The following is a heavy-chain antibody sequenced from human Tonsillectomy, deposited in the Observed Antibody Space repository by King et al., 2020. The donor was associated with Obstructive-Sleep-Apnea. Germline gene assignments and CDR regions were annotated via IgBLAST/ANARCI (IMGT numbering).Heavy chain of an antibody. J-gene: IGHJ5*02. D-gene: IGHD3-10*01. Sequence: VQLPQWGAGLLKPSETLSLTCAVYGGSFSGYYWSWIRQPPGKGLEWIGEINHSGSTNYNPSLKSRVTISVDTSKNQFSLKLSSVTAADTAVYYCASEWFGELLSARGGGWFDPWGQGTLVTVSS. CDR3: ASEWFGELLSARGGGWFDP. CDR1: GGSFSGYY. V-gene: IGHV4-34*01. CDR2: INHSGST.